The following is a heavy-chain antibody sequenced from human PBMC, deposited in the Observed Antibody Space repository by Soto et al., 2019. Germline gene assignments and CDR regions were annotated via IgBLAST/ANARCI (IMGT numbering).Heavy chain of an antibody. J-gene: IGHJ4*02. CDR1: VFTFSSYS. V-gene: IGHV3-21*01. Sequence: GSLRLSCAASVFTFSSYSMNWVRQAPGKGLEWVSSISSSSSYIYYADSVKGRFTISRDNAKNSLYLQMNSLRAEDTAVYYCASSGYDFWSGYEDYWGQGTLVTVSS. D-gene: IGHD3-3*01. CDR2: ISSSSSYI. CDR3: ASSGYDFWSGYEDY.